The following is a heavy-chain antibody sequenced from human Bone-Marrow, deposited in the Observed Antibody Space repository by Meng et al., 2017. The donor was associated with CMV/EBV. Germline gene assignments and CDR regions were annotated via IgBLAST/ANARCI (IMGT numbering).Heavy chain of an antibody. D-gene: IGHD2-2*01. Sequence: SVKVSCKASGGTFSSYAISWVRQAPGQGLEWMGGIIPIFGTANYAQKFQGRVTITTDESTSTAYMELSGLRSEDTAVYYCASSVGRLVYCSSSSCKDAFDIWGQGTMVTVSS. V-gene: IGHV1-69*05. CDR2: IIPIFGTA. CDR1: GGTFSSYA. J-gene: IGHJ3*02. CDR3: ASSVGRLVYCSSSSCKDAFDI.